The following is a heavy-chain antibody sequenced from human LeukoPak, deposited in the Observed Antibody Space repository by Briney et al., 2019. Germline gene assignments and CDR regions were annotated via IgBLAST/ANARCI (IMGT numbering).Heavy chain of an antibody. Sequence: ASVKVSCTASGYTFTGYYMHWVRQAPGQGLEWLGWLNPNSGGTNYAQKFQGRVTMTRDTSISTAYMELSRLRSDDTAVYYCASSMTTVVFDYWGQGTLVTVSS. CDR3: ASSMTTVVFDY. V-gene: IGHV1-2*02. CDR1: GYTFTGYY. CDR2: LNPNSGGT. J-gene: IGHJ4*02. D-gene: IGHD4-11*01.